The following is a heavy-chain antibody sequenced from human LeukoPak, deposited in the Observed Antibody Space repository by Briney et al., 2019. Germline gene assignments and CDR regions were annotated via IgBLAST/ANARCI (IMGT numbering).Heavy chain of an antibody. J-gene: IGHJ6*03. CDR1: GYTFTSYG. Sequence: ASVKVSCKASGYTFTSYGISWVRQAPGQGLEWMGWISAYNGNTNYAQKLQGRVTMTTDTSTSTAYMELRSLRSDDTAVYYFARAVVVLAANNYYYYYYMDVWGKGTTVTVSS. D-gene: IGHD2-2*01. CDR2: ISAYNGNT. CDR3: ARAVVVLAANNYYYYYYMDV. V-gene: IGHV1-18*01.